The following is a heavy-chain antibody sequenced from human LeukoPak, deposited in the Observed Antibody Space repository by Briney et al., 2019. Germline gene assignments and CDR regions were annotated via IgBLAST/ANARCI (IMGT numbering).Heavy chain of an antibody. CDR3: ARQQYFHDGSGLDAFDI. CDR2: INHSGST. V-gene: IGHV4-34*01. CDR1: GGSFSGYY. D-gene: IGHD3-22*01. Sequence: AETLSLTCAVYGGSFSGYYWSWIRQPPGKGLEWIGEINHSGSTNYNPSLKSRVTISVDTSKNQFSLKLSSVTAADTAVYFCARQQYFHDGSGLDAFDIWGRGTMVTVSS. J-gene: IGHJ3*02.